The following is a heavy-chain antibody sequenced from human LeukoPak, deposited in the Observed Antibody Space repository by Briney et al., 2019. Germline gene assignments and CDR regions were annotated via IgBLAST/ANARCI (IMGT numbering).Heavy chain of an antibody. D-gene: IGHD6-19*01. J-gene: IGHJ4*02. CDR3: AKMGTVAGTRDY. CDR1: GFTFSSYA. Sequence: GGSLRLSCAASGFTFSSYAMSWVRQAPGKGLEWVSAISGSGGSTDYADSVKGRFTISRDNSKNTLYLQMNSLRAEDTPVYYCAKMGTVAGTRDYWGQGTLVTVSS. V-gene: IGHV3-23*01. CDR2: ISGSGGST.